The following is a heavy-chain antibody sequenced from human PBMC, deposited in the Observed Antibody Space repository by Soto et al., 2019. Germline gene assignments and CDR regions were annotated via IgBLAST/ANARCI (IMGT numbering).Heavy chain of an antibody. CDR2: ISYDGSNK. CDR3: AKDSGSFYFDY. J-gene: IGHJ4*02. D-gene: IGHD1-26*01. V-gene: IGHV3-30*18. Sequence: QVQLVESGGGVVQPGRSLRLSCAASGFTFSSYGMHWVRQAPGKGLEWVAVISYDGSNKYYADSVKDRFTISRDNSKNTLYLQMNSLRAEDTAVYYCAKDSGSFYFDYWGQGTLVTVSS. CDR1: GFTFSSYG.